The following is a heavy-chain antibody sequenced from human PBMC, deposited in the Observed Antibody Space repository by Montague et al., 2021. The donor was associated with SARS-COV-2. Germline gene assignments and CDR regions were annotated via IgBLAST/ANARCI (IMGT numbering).Heavy chain of an antibody. CDR3: AKEREVVRAARSLVAFDL. V-gene: IGHV4-34*01. J-gene: IGHJ3*01. CDR1: GGSFSVYY. Sequence: SETLSLTYAVYGGSFSVYYWSWLRQSPRRGLEWIAEINHSGTANYNPSLKSRVSISVDTSKNQFTLKLTSVTAADTAMYYCAKEREVVRAARSLVAFDLWGQGTMVTVSS. CDR2: INHSGTA. D-gene: IGHD2-15*01.